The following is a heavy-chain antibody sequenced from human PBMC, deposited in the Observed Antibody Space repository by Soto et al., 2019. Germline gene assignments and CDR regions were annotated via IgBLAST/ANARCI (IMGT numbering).Heavy chain of an antibody. Sequence: ASVKVSCKASGYTFTSYDINWVRQATGQGLEWMGWMNPNSGNTGYAQKFQGRVTMTRNTSISTAYMELSSLRSEDTAVYYCARVRGIAARASQPYNCFEPWGQGTLSIVSS. V-gene: IGHV1-8*01. CDR1: GYTFTSYD. J-gene: IGHJ5*02. CDR2: MNPNSGNT. D-gene: IGHD6-13*01. CDR3: ARVRGIAARASQPYNCFEP.